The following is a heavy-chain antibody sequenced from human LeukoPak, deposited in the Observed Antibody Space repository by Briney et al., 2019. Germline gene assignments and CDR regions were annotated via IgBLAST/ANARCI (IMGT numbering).Heavy chain of an antibody. CDR1: GESFSGNY. CDR3: ATSGYSGYDLNS. V-gene: IGHV4-34*01. CDR2: INHSGST. J-gene: IGHJ4*02. Sequence: PSETLSLTCAVSGESFSGNYWSWIRQPPGKGLEWIGEINHSGSTNYNPSLMSRVTISVDTSKRQFSLKLSSVPAADTAMYYCATSGYSGYDLNSWGQGTLVTVSS. D-gene: IGHD5-12*01.